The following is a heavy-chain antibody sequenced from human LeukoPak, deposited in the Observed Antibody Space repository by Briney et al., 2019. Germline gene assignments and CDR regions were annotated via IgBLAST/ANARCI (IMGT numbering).Heavy chain of an antibody. Sequence: SETLSLTCTVSGGSISSSSYYWSWIRQPPGKGLEWIGYIYYSGSTNYNPSLKSRVTISVDTSMNQFSLKLSSVTAADTAVYYCARDRMGAEGFDYWGQGTLVTVSS. CDR2: IYYSGST. CDR1: GGSISSSSYY. J-gene: IGHJ4*02. CDR3: ARDRMGAEGFDY. V-gene: IGHV4-61*01. D-gene: IGHD1-26*01.